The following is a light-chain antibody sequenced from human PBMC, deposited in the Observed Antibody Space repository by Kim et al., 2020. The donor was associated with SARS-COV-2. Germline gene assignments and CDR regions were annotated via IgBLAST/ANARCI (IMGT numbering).Light chain of an antibody. Sequence: GDRVTITCRASQDINNYLAWYQQRPGKAPNLLIYGTSTLQSGVPSRFSGSGSGTDFSLTISCLRSEDFTTYFCQQYYTYPITFGQGTRLEIK. CDR2: GTS. CDR3: QQYYTYPIT. J-gene: IGKJ5*01. CDR1: QDINNY. V-gene: IGKV1-8*01.